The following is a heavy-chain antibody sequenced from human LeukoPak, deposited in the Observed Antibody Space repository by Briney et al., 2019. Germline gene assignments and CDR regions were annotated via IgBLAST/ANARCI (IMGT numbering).Heavy chain of an antibody. CDR1: RFTFSIYA. V-gene: IGHV3-23*01. CDR2: ISGSGGDT. CDR3: AKDIVVVVAATTDY. Sequence: SGGSLRLSCAASRFTFSIYAMSWVRQAPGKGLEWVSGISGSGGDTYYADSVKGRFTISRDNSKNRVYLHMNSLRAEDTAVYYCAKDIVVVVAATTDYWGQGTLVTVSS. J-gene: IGHJ4*02. D-gene: IGHD2-15*01.